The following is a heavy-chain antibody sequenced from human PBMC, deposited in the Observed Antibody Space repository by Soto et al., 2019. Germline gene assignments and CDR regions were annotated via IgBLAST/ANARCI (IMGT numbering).Heavy chain of an antibody. CDR3: ARDLFSDDYGDYGDSYYFDF. V-gene: IGHV1-18*01. J-gene: IGHJ4*02. Sequence: ASVKVSCRASGYTFSSYGISWVRQAPGQGLEWMGWISTYSVNTNYAQNFQGRVTMTTDISTSTAYMELRSLRSDDTAVYFCARDLFSDDYGDYGDSYYFDFWGQGTLVTVSS. CDR1: GYTFSSYG. CDR2: ISTYSVNT. D-gene: IGHD4-17*01.